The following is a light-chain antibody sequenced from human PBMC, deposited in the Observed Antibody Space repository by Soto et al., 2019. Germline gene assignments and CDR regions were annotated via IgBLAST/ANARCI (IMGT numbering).Light chain of an antibody. V-gene: IGKV2-24*01. CDR3: MQTTQFPWT. CDR1: QSLVHSDGDTY. J-gene: IGKJ1*01. CDR2: KVS. Sequence: DLVLTQTPLSSPVTPGQPASISCRSSQSLVHSDGDTYLAWLHQRPGQPPRLLIYKVSNRFSGGPDRFSGSGAETDFTLKISRVEAEDVGLYYCMQTTQFPWTFGQGTKVEIK.